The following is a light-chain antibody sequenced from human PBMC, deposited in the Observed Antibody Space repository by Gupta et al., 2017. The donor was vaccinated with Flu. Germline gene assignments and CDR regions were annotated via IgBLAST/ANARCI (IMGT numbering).Light chain of an antibody. V-gene: IGLV1-40*01. Sequence: QSVLTPPPSVSGAPGQRVTISCTGSSSNIGAGYDVHWYQQLPGTAPKLLIYGNSNRPSGVPDRFSGSKSGTSASLAITGLQAEEEADYYCQSYDSSRSGYVFGTGTKVTVL. CDR2: GNS. CDR1: SSNIGAGYD. J-gene: IGLJ1*01. CDR3: QSYDSSRSGYV.